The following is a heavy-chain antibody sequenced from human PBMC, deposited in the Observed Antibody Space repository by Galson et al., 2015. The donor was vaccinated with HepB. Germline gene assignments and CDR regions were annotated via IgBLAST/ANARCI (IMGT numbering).Heavy chain of an antibody. J-gene: IGHJ4*02. CDR1: GFRCGTLA. V-gene: IGHV3-23*01. CDR2: ISYRGDHT. Sequence: SLRLSCAASGFRCGTLAMSWVRQAPGKGPEWVSTISYRGDHTYYADSVKGRFTISRDNSKNTLYLRMNSLRAEDTAVYYCAKRGDIVVVATTIYFDYWGQGTLVTVSS. D-gene: IGHD2-2*01. CDR3: AKRGDIVVVATTIYFDY.